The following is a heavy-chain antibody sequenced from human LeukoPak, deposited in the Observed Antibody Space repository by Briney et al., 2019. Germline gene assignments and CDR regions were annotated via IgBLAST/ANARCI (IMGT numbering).Heavy chain of an antibody. CDR2: THYSGST. CDR1: GGSISSNY. Sequence: SETLSLTCSVSGGSISSNYWSWIGQPPGKGLEWIGYTHYSGSTNYNPSLKSRVLISVDSSKNQFSLKLTSVTAADTAVYYCARYDLLTGSYFEYWGQGTLVTVSS. J-gene: IGHJ4*02. CDR3: ARYDLLTGSYFEY. D-gene: IGHD3-9*01. V-gene: IGHV4-59*13.